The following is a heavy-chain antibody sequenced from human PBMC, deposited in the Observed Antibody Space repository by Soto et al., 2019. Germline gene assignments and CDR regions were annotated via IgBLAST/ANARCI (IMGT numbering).Heavy chain of an antibody. CDR2: IHYSGST. J-gene: IGHJ4*02. CDR1: GGSISSSGYY. CDR3: ARDRGYSSGPHVIFDY. V-gene: IGHV4-31*03. D-gene: IGHD5-18*01. Sequence: SETLSLTCTVSGGSISSSGYYWSWIRQHPGKGLEWIRYIHYSGSTYYNLSLKSRVTISVDTSKNQFSLKLNSVTAADTAAYYCARDRGYSSGPHVIFDYWGQGTLVTVSS.